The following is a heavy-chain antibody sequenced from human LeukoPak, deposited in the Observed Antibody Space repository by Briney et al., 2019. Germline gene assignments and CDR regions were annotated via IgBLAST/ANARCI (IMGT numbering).Heavy chain of an antibody. CDR3: GRQIDGLEEFGYCDY. Sequence: SETLSLTCTVSGGSISSTTYSWGWIRQPPGKGLEWIGCIYNSGSTYYNPSLKGRVTISIDASNNQISLKLNSVTAADTAVYYCGRQIDGLEEFGYCDYWGQGTLVTVSS. CDR1: GGSISSTTYS. D-gene: IGHD3-10*01. V-gene: IGHV4-39*01. J-gene: IGHJ4*02. CDR2: IYNSGST.